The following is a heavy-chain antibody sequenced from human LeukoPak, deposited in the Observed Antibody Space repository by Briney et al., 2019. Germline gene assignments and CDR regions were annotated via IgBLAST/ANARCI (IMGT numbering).Heavy chain of an antibody. J-gene: IGHJ6*02. CDR2: IGTAGDT. D-gene: IGHD2-2*01. CDR3: ARVRGGSSVSYGMDV. Sequence: PGGSLRLSCAASGFTFSSYAMSWVRQAPGKGLEWVSTIGTAGDTYYPGSVKGRFTISRENAKNSLYLQMNSLRAGDTAVYYCARVRGGSSVSYGMDVWGQGTTVTVSS. CDR1: GFTFSSYA. V-gene: IGHV3-13*01.